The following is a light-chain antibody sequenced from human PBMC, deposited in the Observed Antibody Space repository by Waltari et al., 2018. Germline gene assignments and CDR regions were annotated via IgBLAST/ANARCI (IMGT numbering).Light chain of an antibody. J-gene: IGKJ1*01. CDR3: QHYVRLPVT. V-gene: IGKV3-20*01. Sequence: EIVLTQSHGNLSLSPGERATLSCRTSQSFTRYLAWYQHKPGQAPRLLIYDASTRAAGIADRFSGSGFGTDFTLTISRLEPEDSAVYYCQHYVRLPVTFGQGTKVEIK. CDR1: QSFTRY. CDR2: DAS.